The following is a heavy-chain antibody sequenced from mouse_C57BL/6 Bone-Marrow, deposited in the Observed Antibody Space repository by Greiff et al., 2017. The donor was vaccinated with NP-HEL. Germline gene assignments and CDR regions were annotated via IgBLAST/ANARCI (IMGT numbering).Heavy chain of an antibody. CDR1: GYSFTDYN. V-gene: IGHV1-39*01. D-gene: IGHD2-3*01. Sequence: EVQLQQSGPELVKPGASVKISCKASGYSFTDYNMNWVKQSNGKSLEWIGVINPNYGTTSYNQKFKGKATLTVDQSSSTAYMQLNSLTSEDSAVYYCAKWGHYDGYYEVWFAYWGQGTLVTVSA. CDR3: AKWGHYDGYYEVWFAY. J-gene: IGHJ3*01. CDR2: INPNYGTT.